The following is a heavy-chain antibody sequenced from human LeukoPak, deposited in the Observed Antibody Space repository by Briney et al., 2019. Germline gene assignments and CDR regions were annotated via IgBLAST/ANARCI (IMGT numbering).Heavy chain of an antibody. D-gene: IGHD5-24*01. CDR1: GGSITSYY. V-gene: IGHV4-59*01. CDR3: VRVRRDGYNSPDY. Sequence: PSETLSLTCTVSGGSITSYYWSWIRQPPGKGLECIGYIYYSGSTYYNPSLKSRVTISVDTSKNQFSLKLSSVTAADTAVYYCVRVRRDGYNSPDYWGQGTLVTVSS. J-gene: IGHJ4*02. CDR2: IYYSGST.